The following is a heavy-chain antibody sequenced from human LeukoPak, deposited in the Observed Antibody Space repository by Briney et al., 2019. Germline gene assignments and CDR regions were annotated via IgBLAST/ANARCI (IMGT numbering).Heavy chain of an antibody. CDR3: AKHDPRPNYDYYYDSSGYGDAFDI. CDR2: ISGSGGST. V-gene: IGHV3-23*01. Sequence: GGSLRLSCAASGFTFSSYAMSWVRQAPGKGLEWVSAISGSGGSTYYADSVKGRFTISRDNSKNTLYLQMNSLRAEDTAVYYCAKHDPRPNYDYYYDSSGYGDAFDIWGQGTMVTVSS. D-gene: IGHD3-22*01. J-gene: IGHJ3*02. CDR1: GFTFSSYA.